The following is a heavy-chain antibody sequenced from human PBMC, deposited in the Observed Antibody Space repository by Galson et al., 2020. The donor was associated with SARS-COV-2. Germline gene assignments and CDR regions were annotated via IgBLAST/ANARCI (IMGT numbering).Heavy chain of an antibody. J-gene: IGHJ4*02. CDR1: GFTFSSYA. CDR2: ISYDGSNK. D-gene: IGHD3-10*01. Sequence: GESLKISCAASGFTFSSYAMHWVRQAPGKGLEWVAVISYDGSNKYYADSVKGRFTISRDNSKNTLYLQMNSLRAEDTAVYYCARDPQGLWSSYYFDYWGQGTLVTVSS. V-gene: IGHV3-30-3*01. CDR3: ARDPQGLWSSYYFDY.